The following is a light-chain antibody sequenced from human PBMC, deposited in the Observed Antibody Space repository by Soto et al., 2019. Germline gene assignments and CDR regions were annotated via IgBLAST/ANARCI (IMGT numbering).Light chain of an antibody. V-gene: IGKV3D-15*01. Sequence: EIVMTQSPATRSVSPGERATLSGRGSQSVSGNLAWYQQKPGQAPRLLIYVASTRATGIPARFSGSGSGTEFTLTISSLQSEDFAVYYCQQYNNWPPTFGQGTTVEIK. J-gene: IGKJ1*01. CDR3: QQYNNWPPT. CDR1: QSVSGN. CDR2: VAS.